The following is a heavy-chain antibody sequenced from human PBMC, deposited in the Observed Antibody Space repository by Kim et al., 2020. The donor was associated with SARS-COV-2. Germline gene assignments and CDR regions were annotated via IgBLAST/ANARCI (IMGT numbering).Heavy chain of an antibody. V-gene: IGHV3-7*01. D-gene: IGHD6-19*01. CDR3: ARGQVAVSAAVIFDY. Sequence: GGSLRLSCAASGFTFSSYWMSWVRQAPGKGLEWVANIKQDGSEIYCVDSVKGRFTISRDNANNALYLQMNSLRAEDTAVYYCARGQVAVSAAVIFDYWGQGTLVTVSS. CDR2: IKQDGSEI. CDR1: GFTFSSYW. J-gene: IGHJ4*02.